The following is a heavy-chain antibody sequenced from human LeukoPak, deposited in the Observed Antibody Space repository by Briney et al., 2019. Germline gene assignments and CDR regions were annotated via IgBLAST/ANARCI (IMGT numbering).Heavy chain of an antibody. D-gene: IGHD3-10*01. Sequence: GGSLRLSCAASGFTFSGYSMSWVRQAPGKGLEWVSAISGSGGSTYYADSVKGRFTISRDNSKNTLYLQMNSLRAEDTAVYYCAKAEYYYGSGSYYNDFWGQGTLVTVSS. J-gene: IGHJ1*01. CDR3: AKAEYYYGSGSYYNDF. CDR1: GFTFSGYS. CDR2: ISGSGGST. V-gene: IGHV3-23*01.